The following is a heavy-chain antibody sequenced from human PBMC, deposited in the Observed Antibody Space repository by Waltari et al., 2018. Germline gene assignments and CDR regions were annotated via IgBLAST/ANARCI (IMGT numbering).Heavy chain of an antibody. CDR3: AVSPDTATSRAAFHF. CDR2: IYRSGVP. D-gene: IGHD5-18*01. V-gene: IGHV4-61*02. CDR1: GGSISNLNFY. Sequence: QVQLQESGPGLAKASQTLSLTCDVSGGSISNLNFYWSWIRQPAGKGLAWIGRIYRSGVPDSNPSLRGRATMFLDMSKNQFSLTVDSLIAADTAVYYCAVSPDTATSRAAFHFWGPGTTVSVSS. J-gene: IGHJ6*02.